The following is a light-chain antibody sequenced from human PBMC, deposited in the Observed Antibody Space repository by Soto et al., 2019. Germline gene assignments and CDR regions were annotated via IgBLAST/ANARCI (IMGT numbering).Light chain of an antibody. CDR3: QQYSNWPPIT. V-gene: IGKV3-15*01. CDR1: QSVSSN. J-gene: IGKJ5*01. Sequence: ELVMTQSASTLSASPGDRATLSCPASQSVSSNLAWYQQKPGQAPRLLIYDTSTRATGIPARFSGSGSGTEFTPTISSLQSRDFAVYYCQQYSNWPPITFGQGTRLEIK. CDR2: DTS.